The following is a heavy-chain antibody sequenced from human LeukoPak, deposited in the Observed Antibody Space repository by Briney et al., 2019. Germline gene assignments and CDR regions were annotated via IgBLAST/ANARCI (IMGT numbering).Heavy chain of an antibody. V-gene: IGHV4-39*07. CDR2: INHSGST. J-gene: IGHJ4*02. Sequence: SETLSLTCTVSGGSISSSSYYWGWIRQPPGKGLEWIGEINHSGSTNYNPSLKSRVTISVDTSKNQFSLKLSSVTAADTAVYYCARGPVGATRRGRYFDYWGQGTLVTVSS. CDR3: ARGPVGATRRGRYFDY. CDR1: GGSISSSSYY. D-gene: IGHD1-26*01.